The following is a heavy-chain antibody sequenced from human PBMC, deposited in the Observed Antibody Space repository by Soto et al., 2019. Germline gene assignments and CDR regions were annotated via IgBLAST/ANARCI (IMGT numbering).Heavy chain of an antibody. D-gene: IGHD2-15*01. CDR3: ARAGCDGGRCYALVGLRYGMDV. J-gene: IGHJ6*02. CDR1: GFTFSSYV. V-gene: IGHV3-30-3*01. CDR2: ISYDGNNK. Sequence: QVQLVESGGGVVQPGRSLRLSCAASGFTFSSYVMHWVRQAPGKGLEWVAVISYDGNNKYYADSVKGRFTISRDNSKXTXSXQXXSLRAEDTAVYYCARAGCDGGRCYALVGLRYGMDVWGQGTTVTVSS.